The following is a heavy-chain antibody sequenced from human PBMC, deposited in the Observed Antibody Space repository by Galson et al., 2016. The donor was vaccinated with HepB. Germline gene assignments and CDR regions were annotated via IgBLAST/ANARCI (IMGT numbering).Heavy chain of an antibody. CDR2: IKEDGSEK. Sequence: SLRLSCAVSGFILTNYWMTWVRQAPGKGLEWVAIIKEDGSEKYYVGSVEGRFTISRDNPKNSVYLQMTSLRAEDTALYYCARVFGADYGGIWYSDLWGRGTLGTVSS. J-gene: IGHJ2*01. V-gene: IGHV3-7*01. D-gene: IGHD4-23*01. CDR3: ARVFGADYGGIWYSDL. CDR1: GFILTNYW.